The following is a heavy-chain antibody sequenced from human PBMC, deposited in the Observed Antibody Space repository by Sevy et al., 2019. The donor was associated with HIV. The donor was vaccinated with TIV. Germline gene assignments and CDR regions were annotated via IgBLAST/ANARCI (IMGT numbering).Heavy chain of an antibody. CDR2: ISAYNGNT. Sequence: ASVKVSCKASGYTFISYAINWVRQAPGQGLEWMGWISAYNGNTNYAQKLQGRVTMTTDTSSSTAYMELRSLRSDDTAVYYSARSYGSGNYYGYWGQGTLVTVSS. CDR3: ARSYGSGNYYGY. CDR1: GYTFISYA. J-gene: IGHJ4*02. D-gene: IGHD3-10*01. V-gene: IGHV1-18*01.